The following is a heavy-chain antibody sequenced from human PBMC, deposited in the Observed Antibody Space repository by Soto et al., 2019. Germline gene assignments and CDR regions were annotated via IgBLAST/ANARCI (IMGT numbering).Heavy chain of an antibody. J-gene: IGHJ5*02. V-gene: IGHV4-34*01. CDR3: ARGRQQWLVSGWFDP. CDR1: GGSFSGYY. Sequence: SETLSLTCAVYGGSFSGYYWSWIRQPPGKGLEWIGEINHSGSTNYNPSLKSRVTISVDTSKNQFSLKLSSVTAADTAVYYCARGRQQWLVSGWFDPWGQGTLVTVSS. CDR2: INHSGST. D-gene: IGHD6-19*01.